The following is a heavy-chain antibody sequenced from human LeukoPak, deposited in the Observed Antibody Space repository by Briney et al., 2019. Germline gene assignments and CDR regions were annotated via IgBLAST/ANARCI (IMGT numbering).Heavy chain of an antibody. CDR2: INHSGST. Sequence: SGTLSLTCAVYGGSFSGYYWSWIRQPPGKGLEWIGEINHSGSTNYNPSLKSRVTISVDTSKNQFSLKLSSVTAADTAVYYCARGWFGELLHWGQGTLVTVSS. CDR1: GGSFSGYY. CDR3: ARGWFGELLH. V-gene: IGHV4-34*01. D-gene: IGHD3-10*01. J-gene: IGHJ4*02.